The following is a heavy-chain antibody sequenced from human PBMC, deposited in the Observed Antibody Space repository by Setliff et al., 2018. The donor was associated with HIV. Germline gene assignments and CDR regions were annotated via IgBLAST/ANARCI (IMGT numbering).Heavy chain of an antibody. CDR1: GGSISSSNYY. J-gene: IGHJ4*02. CDR2: VYYSGST. D-gene: IGHD3-22*01. CDR3: VTTELYYDTGGYYYFDY. V-gene: IGHV4-39*01. Sequence: PSETLSLTCTVSGGSISSSNYYWGWIRQPPGKGLEWIGNVYYSGSTYYNPSLKSRVTISIDTSANRFSLKLSSVIAADTAVYYCVTTELYYDTGGYYYFDYWGPGTLVTVS.